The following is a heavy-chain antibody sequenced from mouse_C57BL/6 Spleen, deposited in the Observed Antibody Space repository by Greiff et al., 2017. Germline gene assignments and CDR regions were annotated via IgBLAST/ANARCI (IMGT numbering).Heavy chain of an antibody. V-gene: IGHV1-53*01. CDR3: ARERDYYDYDGGFAY. D-gene: IGHD2-4*01. Sequence: QVQLQQPGTELVKPGASVKLSCKASGYTFTSYWMHWVKPRPGQGLEWIGNINPSNGGTNYNEKFQSKATLTVDKSSSTAYMQLSSLTSEDSAVYYCARERDYYDYDGGFAYWGQGTLVTVSA. CDR2: INPSNGGT. J-gene: IGHJ3*01. CDR1: GYTFTSYW.